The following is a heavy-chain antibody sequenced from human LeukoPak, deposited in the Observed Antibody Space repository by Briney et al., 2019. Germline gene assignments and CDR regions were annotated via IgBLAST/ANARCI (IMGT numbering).Heavy chain of an antibody. D-gene: IGHD5-18*01. Sequence: GGSLRLSCAASGFTFSSYAMSWVRQAPGKGLEWVSSVSGSGGSTYYADSVKGRFTISRDKSKNTLYLQMNSLRAEDTAVYYCARDRDTAMGLWGQGTLVTVSS. J-gene: IGHJ4*02. CDR3: ARDRDTAMGL. CDR1: GFTFSSYA. V-gene: IGHV3-23*01. CDR2: VSGSGGST.